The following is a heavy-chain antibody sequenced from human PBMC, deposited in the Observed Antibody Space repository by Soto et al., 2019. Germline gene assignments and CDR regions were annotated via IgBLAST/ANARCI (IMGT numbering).Heavy chain of an antibody. CDR1: GGSFSGYY. J-gene: IGHJ6*02. Sequence: PSETLSLTCAVYGGSFSGYYWSWIRQPPGKGLEWIGEINHSGSTNYNPSLKSRVTISVDTSKNQFSLKLSSVTAADTAVYYCARVSVKLTYNWNHRTYYGMDVWGQGTTVTVSS. CDR3: ARVSVKLTYNWNHRTYYGMDV. CDR2: INHSGST. V-gene: IGHV4-34*01. D-gene: IGHD1-20*01.